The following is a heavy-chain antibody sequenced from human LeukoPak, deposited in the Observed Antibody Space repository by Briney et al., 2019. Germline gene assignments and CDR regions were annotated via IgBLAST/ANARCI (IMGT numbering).Heavy chain of an antibody. D-gene: IGHD4-17*01. CDR2: IYVGDSDT. CDR3: ARRANMVTTRFFDL. Sequence: GESLKISCEGSGYIFTDFWIGWVRQMPGKGLEWIASIYVGDSDTTYSPSFQGQVTISADRSIRTAYLHWSSLKASDTAMYYCARRANMVTTRFFDLWGRGTLVTASS. V-gene: IGHV5-51*01. CDR1: GYIFTDFW. J-gene: IGHJ2*01.